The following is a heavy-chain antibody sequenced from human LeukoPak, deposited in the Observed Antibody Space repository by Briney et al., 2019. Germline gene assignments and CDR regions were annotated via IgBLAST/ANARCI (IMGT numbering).Heavy chain of an antibody. J-gene: IGHJ4*02. CDR2: ISGYNENT. CDR1: GYTFSDYG. CDR3: ARGELCGGNAYRCGVSEY. V-gene: IGHV1-18*01. Sequence: GASVTVSCKASGYTFSDYGISWVRQAPGQGLQWMGWISGYNENTNYAQKLQDRVTVTTDTSTSTVYMELRSLSSDDTAVYYCARGELCGGNAYRCGVSEYWGQGTLVTVSS. D-gene: IGHD4-23*01.